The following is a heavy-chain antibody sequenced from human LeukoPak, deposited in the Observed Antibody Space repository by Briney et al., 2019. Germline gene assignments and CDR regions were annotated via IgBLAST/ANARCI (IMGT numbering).Heavy chain of an antibody. J-gene: IGHJ4*02. CDR3: AKGQQWLEVFDY. CDR1: GFTFDDYG. D-gene: IGHD6-19*01. Sequence: GGSLRLSCAASGFTFDDYGMSWVRQAPGKGLEWVSGINWNGGSTGYVDSVKGRFTISRDNAKNSLYLQMNSLRAEDTALYYCAKGQQWLEVFDYWGQGTLVTVSS. CDR2: INWNGGST. V-gene: IGHV3-20*04.